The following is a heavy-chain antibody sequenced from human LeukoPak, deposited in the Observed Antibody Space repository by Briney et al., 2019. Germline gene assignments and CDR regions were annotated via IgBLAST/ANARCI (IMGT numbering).Heavy chain of an antibody. CDR1: GYTFTSYG. D-gene: IGHD3-10*01. CDR2: ISAYNGNT. Sequence: ASVKVSCKASGYTFTSYGISWVRQAPGQGLEWMGWISAYNGNTNYAQKLQGRVTMTTDTSTSTAYMELRSLRSDDTAVYYCAREQHYYGPGSYSHWGQGTLVTVSS. J-gene: IGHJ4*02. V-gene: IGHV1-18*01. CDR3: AREQHYYGPGSYSH.